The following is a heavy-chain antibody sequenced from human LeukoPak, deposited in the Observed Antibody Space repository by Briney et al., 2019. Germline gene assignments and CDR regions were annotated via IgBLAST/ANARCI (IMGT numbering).Heavy chain of an antibody. V-gene: IGHV1-69*04. Sequence: ASVKVSCKASGGTFSSYAISWVRQAPGQGLEWMERIIPILGIANYAQKFQGRVTITADKSTSTAYMELSSLRSEDTAVYYCARDRSGGGSYYRAPDYWGQGTLVTVSS. CDR1: GGTFSSYA. J-gene: IGHJ4*02. CDR2: IIPILGIA. CDR3: ARDRSGGGSYYRAPDY. D-gene: IGHD1-26*01.